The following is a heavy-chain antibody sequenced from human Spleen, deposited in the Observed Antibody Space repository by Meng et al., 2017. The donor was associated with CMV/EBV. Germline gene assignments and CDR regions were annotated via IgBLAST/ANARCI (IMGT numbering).Heavy chain of an antibody. V-gene: IGHV3-74*01. CDR1: GFTFSNYW. J-gene: IGHJ6*02. CDR3: VRRITLVRESGMDV. D-gene: IGHD3-10*01. CDR2: TNSDGSST. Sequence: GESLKISCAASGFTFSNYWMHWVRQAPGKGLVWVSRTNSDGSSTSYADSVKGRFTISRDNAKNTLYLQMNSLRAEDTAVYYCVRRITLVRESGMDVWGQGTTVTVSS.